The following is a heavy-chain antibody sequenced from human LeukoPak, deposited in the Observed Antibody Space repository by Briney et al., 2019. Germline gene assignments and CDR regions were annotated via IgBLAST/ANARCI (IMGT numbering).Heavy chain of an antibody. J-gene: IGHJ4*02. CDR2: IYSDGTT. CDR3: ARDTRSYDTSGYYYFDY. V-gene: IGHV4-59*01. D-gene: IGHD3-22*01. CDR1: GGSISSYY. Sequence: SETLSLTCTVSGGSISSYYWNWIRQAPGKGLEWIGYIYSDGTTSYSPSLRSRVTISTDTSRNQFSLKLSSVTAADAAVYYCARDTRSYDTSGYYYFDYWGQGALVTVSS.